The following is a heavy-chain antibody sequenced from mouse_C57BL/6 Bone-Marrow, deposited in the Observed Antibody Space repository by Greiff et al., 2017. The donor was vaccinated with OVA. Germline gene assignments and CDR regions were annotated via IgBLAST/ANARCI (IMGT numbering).Heavy chain of an antibody. J-gene: IGHJ3*01. CDR1: GYTFTSYW. V-gene: IGHV1-55*01. CDR2: IYPGSGST. D-gene: IGHD2-3*01. CDR3: ARSTTCDGYYSFAY. Sequence: QVQLQQSGAELVKPGASVKMSCKASGYTFTSYWITWVKQRPGQGLEWIGDIYPGSGSTNYNEKFKSKATLTVDTSSSTAYMQLSSLTSEDSAVYYCARSTTCDGYYSFAYWGQGTLVTVSA.